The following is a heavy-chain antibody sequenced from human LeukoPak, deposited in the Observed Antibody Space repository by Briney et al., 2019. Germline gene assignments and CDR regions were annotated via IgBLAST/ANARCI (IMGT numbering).Heavy chain of an antibody. J-gene: IGHJ5*02. Sequence: GASVKVSCKASGGTFSSYAISWARQAPGQGLEWMGGIIPIFGTANYAQKFQGRVTITTDESTSTAYMELSSLRSEDTAVYYCARFRGVITSNNWFDPWGHGTLVTVSS. CDR1: GGTFSSYA. CDR2: IIPIFGTA. CDR3: ARFRGVITSNNWFDP. V-gene: IGHV1-69*05. D-gene: IGHD1-14*01.